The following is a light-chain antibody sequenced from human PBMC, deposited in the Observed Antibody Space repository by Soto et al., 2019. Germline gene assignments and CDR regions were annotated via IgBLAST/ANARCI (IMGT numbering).Light chain of an antibody. Sequence: QSALTQPASVSGSPGQSITISCTGTSSDVGGYNYVSWYRQHPGKAPKLMIYDVSNRRSGVSNRFSGSKSGNTASLTISGLQAEDEADYYCSSYTSSSTLYVFGSGTKLTVL. J-gene: IGLJ1*01. CDR3: SSYTSSSTLYV. V-gene: IGLV2-14*01. CDR2: DVS. CDR1: SSDVGGYNY.